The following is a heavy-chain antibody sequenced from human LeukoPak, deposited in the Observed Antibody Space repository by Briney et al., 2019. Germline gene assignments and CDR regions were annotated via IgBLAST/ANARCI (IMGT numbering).Heavy chain of an antibody. D-gene: IGHD3-22*01. V-gene: IGHV1-18*01. CDR2: TSAYNGNT. CDR3: ARITTYYYDSSSEYYFDY. Sequence: GASVKVSCKASGYTFTSYGISWVRQAPGQGLEWMGWTSAYNGNTNYAQKLQGRVTMTTDTSTSTAYMELRSLRSDDTAVYYCARITTYYYDSSSEYYFDYWGQGTLVTVSS. J-gene: IGHJ4*02. CDR1: GYTFTSYG.